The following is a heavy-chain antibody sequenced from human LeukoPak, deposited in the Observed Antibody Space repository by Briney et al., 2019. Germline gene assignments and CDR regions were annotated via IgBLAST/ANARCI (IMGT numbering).Heavy chain of an antibody. D-gene: IGHD4-23*01. J-gene: IGHJ6*02. CDR2: IKQDGSEK. CDR3: ARDLGGNGSYYYGMDV. Sequence: GGSLRLSCAASGFTFSNYAMSWVRQAPGKGLEWVANIKQDGSEKRYVDPVKGRFTISRDNAKNSLYLQMNSLRAEDTGVYYCARDLGGNGSYYYGMDVWGQGTTVTVSS. V-gene: IGHV3-7*01. CDR1: GFTFSNYA.